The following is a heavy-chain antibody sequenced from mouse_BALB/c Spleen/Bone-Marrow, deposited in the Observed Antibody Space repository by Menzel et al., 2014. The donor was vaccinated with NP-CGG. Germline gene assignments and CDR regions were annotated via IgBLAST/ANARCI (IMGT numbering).Heavy chain of an antibody. CDR1: GYTFTSYW. D-gene: IGHD2-2*01. Sequence: VQLQQSGAELVKPGASVKLSCKASGYTFTSYWMHWVKQRPGQGLEWIGEINPSNGRADYNEKFRSKATLTVDRSSSTAYMQLSSLTSEYSAVYYCARAGGYDGFAYWGQGTLVTVSA. CDR2: INPSNGRA. V-gene: IGHV1S81*02. J-gene: IGHJ3*01. CDR3: ARAGGYDGFAY.